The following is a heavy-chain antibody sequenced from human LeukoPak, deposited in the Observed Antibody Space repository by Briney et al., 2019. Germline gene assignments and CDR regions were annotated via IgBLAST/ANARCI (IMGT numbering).Heavy chain of an antibody. D-gene: IGHD2-2*01. CDR3: ARKGREYCSSTSCYDGYFQH. J-gene: IGHJ1*01. CDR2: ISPILGTA. Sequence: SVKVSCKASGGTFSSYAISWVRQAPGQGLEWMGGISPILGTANYAQKFQGRVTITADESTSTAYMELSSLRSEDTAVYYCARKGREYCSSTSCYDGYFQHWGLGTLVTVSS. CDR1: GGTFSSYA. V-gene: IGHV1-69*13.